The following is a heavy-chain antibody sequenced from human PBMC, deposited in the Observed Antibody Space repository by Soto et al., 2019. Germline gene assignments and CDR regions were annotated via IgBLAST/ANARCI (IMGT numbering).Heavy chain of an antibody. D-gene: IGHD3-9*01. V-gene: IGHV1-3*04. CDR3: ARVMSSAGYIFFDK. CDR2: INTGSSNT. Sequence: VDLVQSGAEVKEPGASVRSSCEASGYTFTSYGIHWVRQAPGQGLEWMGWINTGSSNTRYSPAFQDSVTITRELSASRDDMELNSLRSEDTAVIYCARVMSSAGYIFFDKWGQGTLVTVSS. J-gene: IGHJ4*02. CDR1: GYTFTSYG.